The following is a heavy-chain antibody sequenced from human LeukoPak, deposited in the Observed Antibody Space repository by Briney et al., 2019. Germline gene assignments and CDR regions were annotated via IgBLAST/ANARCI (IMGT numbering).Heavy chain of an antibody. D-gene: IGHD2-2*01. CDR2: ISGSGSSGGST. CDR3: AKGSHYCTSTSCYPTRPLSDY. CDR1: GFTFSSYA. V-gene: IGHV3-23*01. J-gene: IGHJ4*02. Sequence: GGSLRLSCAASGFTFSSYAVGWVRQAPGKGLEWVSGISGSGSSGGSTYYADSVKGRFTISRDNANNTVYLQMNSLSAEDTAVYFCAKGSHYCTSTSCYPTRPLSDYWGQGTLVTVSS.